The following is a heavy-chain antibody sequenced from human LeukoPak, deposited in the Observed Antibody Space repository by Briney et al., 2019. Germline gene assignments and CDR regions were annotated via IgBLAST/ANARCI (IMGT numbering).Heavy chain of an antibody. Sequence: GGSLRLSCAVSGFTVSSNHMSWVRQAPGKGLEWVSVFYSGGSTYYADSVKGRFTISRDNSENTLYLQMNSLRAEDTAVYYCARDLWYGNAFDIWGQGTMVTVSS. D-gene: IGHD6-13*01. CDR1: GFTVSSNH. CDR2: FYSGGST. CDR3: ARDLWYGNAFDI. J-gene: IGHJ3*02. V-gene: IGHV3-53*01.